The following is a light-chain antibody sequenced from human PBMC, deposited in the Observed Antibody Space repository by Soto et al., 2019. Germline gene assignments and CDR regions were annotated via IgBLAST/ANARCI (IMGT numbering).Light chain of an antibody. V-gene: IGKV1-39*01. CDR2: DAS. J-gene: IGKJ4*01. CDR3: QQSYSTPFT. CDR1: QSISNY. Sequence: DLQMTQSPSSLSASVGDTVTITCRASQSISNYLNWYQQKPGKAPKFLIYDASNLQSGVPSRFSGSGSGTGFTLTISSLEPEDFAIYYCQQSYSTPFTFGGGTRVEI.